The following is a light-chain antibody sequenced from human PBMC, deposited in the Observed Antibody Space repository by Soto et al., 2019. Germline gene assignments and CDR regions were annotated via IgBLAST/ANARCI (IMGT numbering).Light chain of an antibody. CDR2: VAS. CDR1: QGIRNY. J-gene: IGKJ5*01. V-gene: IGKV1-9*01. Sequence: DIQLTQSPSFLSASVGDRVTITCRASQGIRNYLAWYQQKPGKAPNLLIFVASSLQSGFPSRFSGSGSGTEFTLTISSLQPEDLATYYCQQLFSFPPTFGQGTRLEIK. CDR3: QQLFSFPPT.